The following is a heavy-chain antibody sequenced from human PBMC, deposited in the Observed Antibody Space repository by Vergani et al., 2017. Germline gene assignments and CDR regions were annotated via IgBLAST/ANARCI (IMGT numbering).Heavy chain of an antibody. CDR2: ISSSSSYI. V-gene: IGHV3-21*01. J-gene: IGHJ6*03. D-gene: IGHD2-2*01. Sequence: EVQLVESGGGLVKPGGSLRLSCAASGFTFSSYSMNWVRQAPGKGLEWVSSISSSSSYIYYADSVKGRFTISRDNAKNSLYLQMNSLRAEDTAVYYCARDGDDCSSTSCYPYYYYYYMDVWGKGTTVTVSS. CDR3: ARDGDDCSSTSCYPYYYYYYMDV. CDR1: GFTFSSYS.